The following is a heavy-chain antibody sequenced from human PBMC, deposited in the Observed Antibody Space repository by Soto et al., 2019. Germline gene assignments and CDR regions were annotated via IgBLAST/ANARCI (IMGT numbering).Heavy chain of an antibody. Sequence: GASVKVSCKASGYTFTSYGISWVRQATGQGLEWMGWISAYNGNTNYAQKLQGRVTMTTDTSTSTAYMELRSLRSDDTAVYYCSRGALQLQLGNNLFDPWGQGTLVTVSS. CDR3: SRGALQLQLGNNLFDP. D-gene: IGHD6-13*01. V-gene: IGHV1-18*01. CDR2: ISAYNGNT. CDR1: GYTFTSYG. J-gene: IGHJ5*02.